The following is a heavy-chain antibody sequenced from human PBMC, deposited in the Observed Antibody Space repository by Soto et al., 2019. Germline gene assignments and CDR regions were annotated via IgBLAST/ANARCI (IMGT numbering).Heavy chain of an antibody. CDR3: ARHPWPADY. Sequence: GGSLRLSCAASGFTVSTKYMSWVRQAPGKGLEWVSVIYSGGSTFYADSVRGRFTISRDDSKNTVNLQMNSLRAEDTAVYYCARHPWPADYCGQGTLVTVSS. J-gene: IGHJ4*02. CDR1: GFTVSTKY. CDR2: IYSGGST. V-gene: IGHV3-66*04.